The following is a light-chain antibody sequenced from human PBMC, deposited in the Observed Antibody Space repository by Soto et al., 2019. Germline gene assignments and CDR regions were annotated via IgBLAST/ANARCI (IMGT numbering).Light chain of an antibody. CDR2: NNN. V-gene: IGLV1-44*01. Sequence: QSVLTQPPSASGTPGQRVTISCSGGSSNIGTSAVNWYQQLPGTAPKLLIYNNNQRPSGVPDRFSGSKSGTSASLAISGLQSEDEADYYCAAWDDSLNGYVFGTGTKLTVL. CDR1: SSNIGTSA. J-gene: IGLJ1*01. CDR3: AAWDDSLNGYV.